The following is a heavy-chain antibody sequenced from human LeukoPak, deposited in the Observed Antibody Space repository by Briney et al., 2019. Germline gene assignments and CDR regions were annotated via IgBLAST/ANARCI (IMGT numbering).Heavy chain of an antibody. CDR2: INWNGGST. Sequence: GGSLRLSCAASGFTFDDYGMSWVRQAPGKGLEWVSGINWNGGSTGYADSVKGRFTISRDNAKNSLYLQMNSLRAEDTALYHCARAVTPLYYYYYMDVWGKGTTVTISS. J-gene: IGHJ6*03. V-gene: IGHV3-20*01. CDR1: GFTFDDYG. CDR3: ARAVTPLYYYYYMDV. D-gene: IGHD4-17*01.